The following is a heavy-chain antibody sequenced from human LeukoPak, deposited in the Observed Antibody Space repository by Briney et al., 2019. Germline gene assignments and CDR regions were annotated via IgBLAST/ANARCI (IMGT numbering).Heavy chain of an antibody. CDR1: GGSPSGYY. V-gene: IGHV4-34*01. J-gene: IGHJ6*03. D-gene: IGHD2-2*01. CDR3: ARGYEVPTAPRLRYYYYYMDV. CDR2: INHSGST. Sequence: SETLSLTSAVSGGSPSGYYWSWIRQPPGKRLEWIGEINHSGSTNYNPSLKSRVTISGDTSQNQFSLKLSSVTAADTAVYYCARGYEVPTAPRLRYYYYYMDVWGKGATVTPSS.